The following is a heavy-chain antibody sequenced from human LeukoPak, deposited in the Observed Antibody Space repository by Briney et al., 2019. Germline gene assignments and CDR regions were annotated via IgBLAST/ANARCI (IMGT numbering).Heavy chain of an antibody. J-gene: IGHJ4*02. CDR3: VRDRYGLFDY. Sequence: GGSLRLSCVVSGFTFTEYYMSWVRQAPGKGLEWISSTSSSATTIEYANSVRGRFTISRDNAKNSPFLQMNSLRAEDTAVYYCVRDRYGLFDYWGQGTLVTVAS. V-gene: IGHV3-11*01. D-gene: IGHD4-17*01. CDR2: TSSSATTI. CDR1: GFTFTEYY.